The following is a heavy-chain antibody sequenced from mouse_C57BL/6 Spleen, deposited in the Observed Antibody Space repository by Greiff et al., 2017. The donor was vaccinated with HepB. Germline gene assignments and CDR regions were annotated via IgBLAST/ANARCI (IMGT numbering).Heavy chain of an antibody. CDR2: ISDGGSYT. D-gene: IGHD3-2*02. CDR1: GFTFSSYA. CDR3: ARDETAQVYFDY. J-gene: IGHJ2*01. V-gene: IGHV5-4*01. Sequence: EVKLMESGGGLVKPGGSLKLSCAASGFTFSSYAMSWVRQTPEKRLEWVATISDGGSYTYYPDNIKGRFTISRDNAKNNLYLQMSHLKSEDTAMYYCARDETAQVYFDYWGQGTTLTVSS.